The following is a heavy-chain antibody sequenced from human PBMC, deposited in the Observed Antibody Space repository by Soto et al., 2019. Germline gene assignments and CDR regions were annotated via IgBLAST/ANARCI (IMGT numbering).Heavy chain of an antibody. D-gene: IGHD3-10*01. Sequence: QLQLQESGPGLVKPSEALSLTCTVSGGSTSSSSYYWVWIRQPPGKGLEWIGTIYYTGSTYYNPSLRSRVTLSVDTSKNQFSLRLSSVTAADTAVFYCAGARGLRGSFGVYDYWGQGTLVTVSS. J-gene: IGHJ4*02. CDR1: GGSTSSSSYY. CDR3: AGARGLRGSFGVYDY. CDR2: IYYTGST. V-gene: IGHV4-39*01.